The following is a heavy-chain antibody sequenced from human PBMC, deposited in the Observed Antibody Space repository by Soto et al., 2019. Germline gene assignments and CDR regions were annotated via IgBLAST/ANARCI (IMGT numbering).Heavy chain of an antibody. V-gene: IGHV4-39*07. CDR2: IYYSGST. D-gene: IGHD4-17*01. CDR3: ARGRVDYGDPPAYYYCYGMDV. J-gene: IGHJ6*02. CDR1: GGSISSISYR. Sequence: SETLCLSCTVSGGSISSISYRWGLIRQPPGKGLEWIGNIYYSGSTYYNPSLKSRVTISVDTSKTQFSLKLTSMTAADTAVYYCARGRVDYGDPPAYYYCYGMDVWGQGTTVTVSS.